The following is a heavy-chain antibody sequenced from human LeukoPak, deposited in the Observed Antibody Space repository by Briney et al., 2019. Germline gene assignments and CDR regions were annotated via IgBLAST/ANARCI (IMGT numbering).Heavy chain of an antibody. Sequence: SETLSLTCTVSGGSVSSYYWRWIRQSPGRGLEWIGYIYHSGSTNYNPSLKSRVTMSVDTSKNQFSLKLTSLTAADSALYYCAREVVLHGYMVRGVKSGLDVWGQGTTVTVSS. J-gene: IGHJ6*02. CDR1: GGSVSSYY. CDR3: AREVVLHGYMVRGVKSGLDV. CDR2: IYHSGST. D-gene: IGHD3-10*01. V-gene: IGHV4-59*02.